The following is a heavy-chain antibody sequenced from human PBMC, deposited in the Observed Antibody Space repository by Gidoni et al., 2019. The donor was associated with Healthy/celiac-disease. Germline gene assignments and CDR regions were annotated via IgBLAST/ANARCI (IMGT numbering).Heavy chain of an antibody. CDR3: ARVVSGYCSGGTCYSDNDAFDI. CDR1: GGSTHNYY. D-gene: IGHD2-15*01. Sequence: QVQLQESGPGLVKPSETLSLTCTVSGGSTHNYYWSWIRQPAGKGLEWIGRIYTSGSINQNPSFKSRVTMSVDTSKNQFSLKLSSVTAADTAVYYCARVVSGYCSGGTCYSDNDAFDIWGQGTMVTVSS. CDR2: IYTSGSI. V-gene: IGHV4-4*07. J-gene: IGHJ3*02.